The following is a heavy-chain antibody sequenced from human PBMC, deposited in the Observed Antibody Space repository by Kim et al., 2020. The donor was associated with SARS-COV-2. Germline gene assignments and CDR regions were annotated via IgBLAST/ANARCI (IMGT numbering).Heavy chain of an antibody. Sequence: GGSLRLSCAASGFTFSSYAMHWVRQAPGKGLEWVAVISYDGSNKYYADSVKGRFTISRDNSKNTLYLQMNSLRAEDTAVYYCARDRGIAAPSDFQHWGQG. CDR2: ISYDGSNK. V-gene: IGHV3-30-3*01. CDR1: GFTFSSYA. CDR3: ARDRGIAAPSDFQH. J-gene: IGHJ1*01. D-gene: IGHD6-13*01.